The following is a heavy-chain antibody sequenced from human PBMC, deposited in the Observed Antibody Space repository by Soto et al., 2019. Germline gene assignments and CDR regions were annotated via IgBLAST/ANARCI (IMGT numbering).Heavy chain of an antibody. CDR1: GGSFSGYY. J-gene: IGHJ6*02. D-gene: IGHD3-9*01. V-gene: IGHV4-34*01. CDR2: INHSGST. CDR3: ARALRYFDWLLYYYYGMDV. Sequence: SETLSLTCAVYGGSFSGYYWSWMREPPGKGLEWIGEINHSGSTNYNPSLKSRVTISVDTSKNQFSLKLSSVTAADTAVYYCARALRYFDWLLYYYYGMDVWGQGTTVT.